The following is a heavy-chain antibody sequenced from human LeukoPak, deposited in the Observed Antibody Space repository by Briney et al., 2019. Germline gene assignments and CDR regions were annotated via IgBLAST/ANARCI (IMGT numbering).Heavy chain of an antibody. CDR2: IYYSGST. CDR1: GGSISSYY. Sequence: SETLSLTCTVSGGSISSYYWSWIRQPPGKGLEWIGYIYYSGSTNYNPSLKSRVTISVDTSKNQFSLKLSSVTAADTAVYYCARRGNWGFFDYWGQGTLVTVSS. CDR3: ARRGNWGFFDY. V-gene: IGHV4-59*08. D-gene: IGHD7-27*01. J-gene: IGHJ4*02.